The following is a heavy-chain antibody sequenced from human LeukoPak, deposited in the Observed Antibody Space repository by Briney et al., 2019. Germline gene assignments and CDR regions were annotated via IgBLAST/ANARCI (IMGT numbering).Heavy chain of an antibody. J-gene: IGHJ4*02. D-gene: IGHD5-12*01. CDR2: IDGSGGST. V-gene: IGHV3-23*01. CDR3: AKDRRLPWDYFDS. CDR1: GFTYSSYA. Sequence: GGSLRLSCTASGFTYSSYAMSWFRQAPGRGLEWVSAIDGSGGSTYYADSVKGRFTISRDNSRNTLYLQMNSLRAEDTAIYYCAKDRRLPWDYFDSWGQGTLVTVSS.